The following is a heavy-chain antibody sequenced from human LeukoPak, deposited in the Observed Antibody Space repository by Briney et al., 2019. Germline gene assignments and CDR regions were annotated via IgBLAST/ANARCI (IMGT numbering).Heavy chain of an antibody. CDR1: GFTFSSYA. D-gene: IGHD1-1*01. J-gene: IGHJ4*02. CDR3: ARDPLGTRPGFDY. V-gene: IGHV3-30-3*01. CDR2: ISYDGSNK. Sequence: PGGSLRLSCAASGFTFSSYAMHRVRQAPGKGLEWVAVISYDGSNKYNADSVKGRFTISRDNSKNTLYLQMNSLRAEDTAVYHCARDPLGTRPGFDYWGQGTLVTVSS.